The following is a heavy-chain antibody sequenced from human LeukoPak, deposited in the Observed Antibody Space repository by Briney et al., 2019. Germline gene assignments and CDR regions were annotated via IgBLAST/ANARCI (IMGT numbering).Heavy chain of an antibody. Sequence: ASVKVSCKASGYTFTCYYMHWVRQAPGQGLEWMGWINPNSGGTNYAQKFQGRVTMTRDTSISTAYMELSRLRSDDTAVYYCATGPDIVVVPAAILDYYYYMDVWGQGTTVTVSS. CDR2: INPNSGGT. D-gene: IGHD2-2*02. V-gene: IGHV1-2*02. CDR1: GYTFTCYY. J-gene: IGHJ6*03. CDR3: ATGPDIVVVPAAILDYYYYMDV.